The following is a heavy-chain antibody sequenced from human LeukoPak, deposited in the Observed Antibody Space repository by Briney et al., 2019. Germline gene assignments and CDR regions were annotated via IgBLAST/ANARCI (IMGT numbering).Heavy chain of an antibody. V-gene: IGHV3-23*01. Sequence: PGGSLRLSCAASGFTFSSYPMNRVRQAPGKGLEWVSAISGSGGSTYYADSVKGRFTISRDNSKNTLYLQMNSLRAEDTAVYYCARGYSSLAYWGQGALVTVSS. CDR1: GFTFSSYP. J-gene: IGHJ4*02. D-gene: IGHD6-6*01. CDR2: ISGSGGST. CDR3: ARGYSSLAY.